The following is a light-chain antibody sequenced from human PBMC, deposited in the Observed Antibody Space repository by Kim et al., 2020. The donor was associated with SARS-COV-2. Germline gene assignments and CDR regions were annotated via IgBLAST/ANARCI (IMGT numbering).Light chain of an antibody. CDR1: SSDIGGYNY. Sequence: GQSTTISSSGTSSDIGGYNYVSWYQQPPGTATTLMIYDVSDRPAGVSNRFSGSKSGNAASLTISGLQAEDEAYYYCSSYRTRNTFVFGGGTQLTVL. V-gene: IGLV2-14*03. CDR3: SSYRTRNTFV. J-gene: IGLJ3*02. CDR2: DVS.